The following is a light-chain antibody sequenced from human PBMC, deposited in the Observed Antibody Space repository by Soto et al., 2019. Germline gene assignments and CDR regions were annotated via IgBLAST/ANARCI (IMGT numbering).Light chain of an antibody. Sequence: DIQMTQSPSTLSASVGDRVTITCRASQSVDTCLAWYQQKPGKAPHLLIYQASSLETGVPSRFSGSGSVTEFTLTISSLQPDDFATYYCQQFYRYPWTFGQGTKVEIK. V-gene: IGKV1-5*03. CDR3: QQFYRYPWT. CDR1: QSVDTC. J-gene: IGKJ1*01. CDR2: QAS.